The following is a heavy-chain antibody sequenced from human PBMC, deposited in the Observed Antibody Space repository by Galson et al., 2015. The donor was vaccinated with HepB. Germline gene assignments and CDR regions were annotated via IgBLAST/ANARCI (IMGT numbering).Heavy chain of an antibody. D-gene: IGHD3-3*01. Sequence: SVKVSCKASGYTFTSYGISWVRQAPGQGLEWMGWISAYNGNTNYAQKLQGRVTMTTDTSTSTAYMELRSLRSDDTAVYYCARDQGVEWLLYVTGAFDIWGQGTMVTVSS. CDR2: ISAYNGNT. J-gene: IGHJ3*02. V-gene: IGHV1-18*01. CDR3: ARDQGVEWLLYVTGAFDI. CDR1: GYTFTSYG.